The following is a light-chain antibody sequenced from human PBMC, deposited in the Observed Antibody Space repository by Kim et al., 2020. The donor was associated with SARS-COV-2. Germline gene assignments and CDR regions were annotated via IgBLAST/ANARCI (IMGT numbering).Light chain of an antibody. Sequence: APGERATLSCRASQSASRSYLAWYQHKPGQAPRLLIYGASSRATGIPDRFSGSGSGTDFTLTISRLEPEDFAVYYCHDYGSSPRTFGQGTKVEIK. CDR1: QSASRSY. V-gene: IGKV3-20*01. CDR2: GAS. CDR3: HDYGSSPRT. J-gene: IGKJ1*01.